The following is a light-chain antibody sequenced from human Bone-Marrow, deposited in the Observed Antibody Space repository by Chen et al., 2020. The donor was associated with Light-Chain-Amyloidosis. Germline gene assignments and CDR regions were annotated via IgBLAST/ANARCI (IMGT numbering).Light chain of an antibody. Sequence: EIVLTQSPATLSLSPGVRATLSCRASQSVRNYLAWYQQKPGQAHRLLIYDASTRATGIPARFSGSGSGTDFTLTINSLEPEDFAVYYCQQRSSWPITFGPGTRVDIK. V-gene: IGKV3-11*01. CDR1: QSVRNY. J-gene: IGKJ3*01. CDR3: QQRSSWPIT. CDR2: DAS.